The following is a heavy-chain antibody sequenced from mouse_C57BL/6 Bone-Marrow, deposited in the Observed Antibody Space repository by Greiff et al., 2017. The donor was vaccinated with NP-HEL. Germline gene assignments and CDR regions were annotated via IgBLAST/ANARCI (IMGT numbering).Heavy chain of an antibody. CDR3: ARDSGYAFDY. Sequence: QVQLKQPGTELVKPGASVKLSCKASGYTFTSYWMHWVKQRPGQGLEWIGNINTSHGGTNYNEKFKNQATLTVDKSSSTAYMQLSSLTSEDSAVYSCARDSGYAFDYWGQGTTLTVSS. CDR1: GYTFTSYW. J-gene: IGHJ2*01. D-gene: IGHD3-2*02. V-gene: IGHV1-53*01. CDR2: INTSHGGT.